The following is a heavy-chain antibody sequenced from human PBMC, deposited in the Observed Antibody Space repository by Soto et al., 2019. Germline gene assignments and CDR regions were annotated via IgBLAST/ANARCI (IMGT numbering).Heavy chain of an antibody. J-gene: IGHJ6*03. CDR2: VSSNGGTT. CDR1: GFTFSNYA. CDR3: ARVVSYYYYYMDV. V-gene: IGHV3-64*01. Sequence: EVQLVESGGGLVQPGGSLRLSCAASGFTFSNYAMHWVRQAPGMDFEYVSAVSSNGGTTYYASSVEGRFTISRDNSKNTLYLQMGSLRAEDMAVYYCARVVSYYYYYMDVWGKGTTVTVSS.